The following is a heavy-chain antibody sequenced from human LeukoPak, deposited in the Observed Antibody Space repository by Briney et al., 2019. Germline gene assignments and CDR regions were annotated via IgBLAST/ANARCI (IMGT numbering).Heavy chain of an antibody. Sequence: ASVKVSCKASGYTFTAYYIHWVRQAPGQGLEWIGWINCNNGGTNYAQNFQGRVTMTRDTSISTAYMELNGLISDDTAVYYCARYSSGRPPFDYWGQGTLVAVSS. D-gene: IGHD3-22*01. CDR3: ARYSSGRPPFDY. CDR2: INCNNGGT. CDR1: GYTFTAYY. J-gene: IGHJ4*02. V-gene: IGHV1-2*02.